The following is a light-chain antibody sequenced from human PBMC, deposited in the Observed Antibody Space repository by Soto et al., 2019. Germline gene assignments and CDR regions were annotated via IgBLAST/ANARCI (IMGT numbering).Light chain of an antibody. Sequence: EIVLTQSPGTLSLSPGERATLSCRASKSFSSSYLAWYQQKPGQAPRLLIYGASSRATGIPDRFSGSGSGTDFTLTISSLEPQDFAVYYCQHYGSALFTFGPGTNVDVK. J-gene: IGKJ3*01. CDR3: QHYGSALFT. CDR2: GAS. V-gene: IGKV3-20*01. CDR1: KSFSSSY.